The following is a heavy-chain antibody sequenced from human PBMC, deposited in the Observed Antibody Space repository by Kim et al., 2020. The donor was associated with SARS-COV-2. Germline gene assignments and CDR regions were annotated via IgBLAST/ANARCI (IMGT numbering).Heavy chain of an antibody. D-gene: IGHD3-3*01. Sequence: VGSLRLSCAASGFTFSSYWMSWVRQAPGKGLEWVANIKQDGSEKYYVDSVKGRFTISRDNAKNSLYLQMNSLRAEDTAVYYCAREGHDYDFWSGYLSYYYYYGMDVWGQGTTVTVSS. J-gene: IGHJ6*02. V-gene: IGHV3-7*01. CDR2: IKQDGSEK. CDR1: GFTFSSYW. CDR3: AREGHDYDFWSGYLSYYYYYGMDV.